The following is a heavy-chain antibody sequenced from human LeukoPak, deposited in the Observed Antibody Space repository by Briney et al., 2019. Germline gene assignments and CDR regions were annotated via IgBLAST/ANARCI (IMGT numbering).Heavy chain of an antibody. J-gene: IGHJ4*02. D-gene: IGHD4-17*01. Sequence: GGSLRLSCAASRFTFTNYAMHWVRQAPGKGLDWLAFIQYDGRNKYYADSVKGRFTMSRDNSKNTLTMFLQMNSLRVEDTAVYYCAKGGDYALDYWGQGTLVTVSS. V-gene: IGHV3-30*02. CDR2: IQYDGRNK. CDR1: RFTFTNYA. CDR3: AKGGDYALDY.